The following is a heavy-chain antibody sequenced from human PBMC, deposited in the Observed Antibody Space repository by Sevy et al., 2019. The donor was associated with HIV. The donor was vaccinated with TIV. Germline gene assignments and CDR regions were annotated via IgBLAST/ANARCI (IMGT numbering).Heavy chain of an antibody. V-gene: IGHV1-3*04. CDR1: GYSFTNYA. CDR2: IKTDNGNT. D-gene: IGHD3-3*01. CDR3: ARGKGGIFGVVVGQFDS. J-gene: IGHJ4*02. Sequence: ASVKVSCKASGYSFTNYAIHWVRQAPGQGLEWMGWIKTDNGNTTYSQRFQGRVTITRDTSATTAYMEMSSLRYDDTALYFCARGKGGIFGVVVGQFDSWGQGTLVTVSS.